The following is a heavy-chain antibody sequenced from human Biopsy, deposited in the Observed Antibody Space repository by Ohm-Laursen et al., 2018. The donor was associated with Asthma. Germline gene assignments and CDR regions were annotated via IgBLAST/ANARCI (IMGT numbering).Heavy chain of an antibody. J-gene: IGHJ4*02. CDR3: ARGDSSNWSHYYFDY. V-gene: IGHV3-53*01. Sequence: SLRLSCAASGFAVSRDYMFWVRQAPGKGLEWVSVIYSGGTSHTADSARGRFTISRDYSKKTLYLQRHSLIVEDTAVYYCARGDSSNWSHYYFDYWGQGTLVTVSS. D-gene: IGHD3-22*01. CDR2: IYSGGTS. CDR1: GFAVSRDY.